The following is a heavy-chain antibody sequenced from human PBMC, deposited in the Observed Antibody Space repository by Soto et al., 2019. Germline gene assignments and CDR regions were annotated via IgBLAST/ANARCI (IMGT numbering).Heavy chain of an antibody. CDR2: INSDGSST. Sequence: GGSLRLSCAASGFTFSSYWMHWVRQAPGKGLVWVSRINSDGSSTSYADSVKGRFTISRDNAKNTLYLQMNSLRAEDTAVYYCARPPGVVAAFRFDPWGQGTLVTVSS. D-gene: IGHD2-15*01. CDR1: GFTFSSYW. V-gene: IGHV3-74*01. CDR3: ARPPGVVAAFRFDP. J-gene: IGHJ5*02.